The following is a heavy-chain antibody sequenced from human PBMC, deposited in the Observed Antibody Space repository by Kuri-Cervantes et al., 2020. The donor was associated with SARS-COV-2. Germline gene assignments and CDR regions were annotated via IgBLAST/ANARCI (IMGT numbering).Heavy chain of an antibody. J-gene: IGHJ4*02. V-gene: IGHV4-34*01. D-gene: IGHD6-13*01. CDR3: ARETGAGIAAAGNLFDY. CDR1: GGSFSGYY. CDR2: INHSGST. Sequence: GSLRLSCAVYGGSFSGYYWSWIRQPPGKGLEWIGEINHSGSTNYNPSLKSRVTISVDTSKNQFSLKLSSVTAADTAVYYCARETGAGIAAAGNLFDYWGQGTLVTVSS.